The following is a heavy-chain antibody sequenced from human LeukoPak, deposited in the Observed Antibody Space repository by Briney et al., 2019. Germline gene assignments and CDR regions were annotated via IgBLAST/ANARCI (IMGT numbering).Heavy chain of an antibody. CDR2: ISAYNGNT. CDR3: ARVGSIIGVLSPLGY. Sequence: ASVKVSCKASGYTFTSYGISWVRQAPGQGLEWMGWISAYNGNTNYAQKLQGRVTMTTDTSTSTAYMELRSLRSDDTAVYYCARVGSIIGVLSPLGYWGQGTLVTVSS. V-gene: IGHV1-18*01. J-gene: IGHJ4*02. CDR1: GYTFTSYG. D-gene: IGHD3-3*01.